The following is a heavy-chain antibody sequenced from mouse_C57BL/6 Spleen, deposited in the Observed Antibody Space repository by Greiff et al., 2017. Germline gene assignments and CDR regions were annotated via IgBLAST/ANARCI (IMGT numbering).Heavy chain of an antibody. CDR2: INPNYGTT. Sequence: EVKLQESGPELVKPGASVKISCKASGYSFTDYNMNWVKQRNGKSLEWIGVINPNYGTTSYNQKFKGKATLTVDQSSSTAYMQINSLTSEDSAVYYCVPYGNYVDYYAMDYWGQGTSVTVSS. V-gene: IGHV1-39*01. D-gene: IGHD2-1*01. CDR1: GYSFTDYN. CDR3: VPYGNYVDYYAMDY. J-gene: IGHJ4*01.